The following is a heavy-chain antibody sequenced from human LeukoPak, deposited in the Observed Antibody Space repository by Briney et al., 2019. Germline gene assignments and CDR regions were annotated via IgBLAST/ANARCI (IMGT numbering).Heavy chain of an antibody. J-gene: IGHJ6*03. D-gene: IGHD6-19*01. CDR3: ARDLEQWLDRPNYYYYYMDV. CDR1: GGTFSSYA. Sequence: ASVKVSCKASGGTFSSYAISWVRQAPGQGLEWMGWINPNSGGTNYAQKFQGRVTMTRDPSISTAYMELSRLRSDDTAVYYCARDLEQWLDRPNYYYYYMDVWGKGTTVTVSS. V-gene: IGHV1-2*02. CDR2: INPNSGGT.